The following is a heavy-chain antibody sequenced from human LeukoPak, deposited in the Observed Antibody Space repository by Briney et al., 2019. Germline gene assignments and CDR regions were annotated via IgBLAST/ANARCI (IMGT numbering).Heavy chain of an antibody. CDR1: GFTFSSYG. Sequence: GGSLRLSCAASGFTFSSYGMSWVRQAPGKGLEWVSAISGSGGSTYYADSVKGRFTISRDNSKNTLYLQMNSLRAEDTAVYYCAKGYYYGSGSYYRGYYFDYWGQGPLVTVSS. CDR2: ISGSGGST. D-gene: IGHD3-10*01. V-gene: IGHV3-23*01. J-gene: IGHJ4*02. CDR3: AKGYYYGSGSYYRGYYFDY.